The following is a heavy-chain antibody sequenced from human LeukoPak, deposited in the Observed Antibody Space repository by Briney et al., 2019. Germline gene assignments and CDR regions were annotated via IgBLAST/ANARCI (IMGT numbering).Heavy chain of an antibody. CDR2: ISYDGSNK. J-gene: IGHJ6*02. CDR3: ARDKVVPAAPDTGGGMDV. V-gene: IGHV3-30-3*01. CDR1: GFTFSSYA. D-gene: IGHD2-2*01. Sequence: GGSLRLSCAASGFTFSSYAMHWVRQAPGKGLEWVAVISYDGSNKYYADSVKGRFTISRDNSKNTLYLQMNSLRAEDTAVYYCARDKVVPAAPDTGGGMDVWGQGTTVTVSS.